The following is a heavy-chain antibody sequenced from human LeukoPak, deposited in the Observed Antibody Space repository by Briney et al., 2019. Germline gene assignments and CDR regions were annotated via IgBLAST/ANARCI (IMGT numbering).Heavy chain of an antibody. V-gene: IGHV4-59*01. D-gene: IGHD6-13*01. CDR3: ARESQWFLYSSSWPDAFDI. CDR2: IYYSGST. J-gene: IGHJ3*02. CDR1: GGSISSYY. Sequence: SETLSLTCTVSGGSISSYYWSWIRQPPGKGLEWIGYIYYSGSTKYNPSLKSRVTISVDTSKNQFSLKLSSVTAADTAVYYCARESQWFLYSSSWPDAFDIWGQGTMVTVSS.